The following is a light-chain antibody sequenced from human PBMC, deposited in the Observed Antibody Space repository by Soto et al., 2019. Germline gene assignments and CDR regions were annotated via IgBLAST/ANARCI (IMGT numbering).Light chain of an antibody. CDR2: GAS. V-gene: IGKV3-15*01. CDR1: QSVSSN. CDR3: QQYNKWPLT. Sequence: EIVMTQSPATLSVSPGEGATLSCRASQSVSSNLAWYQQKPGQAPRLLIYGASTRADGIPVRCSGSPSGTEFTRTISSLQSEDFAVYYCQQYNKWPLTFGGGTKVEIK. J-gene: IGKJ4*01.